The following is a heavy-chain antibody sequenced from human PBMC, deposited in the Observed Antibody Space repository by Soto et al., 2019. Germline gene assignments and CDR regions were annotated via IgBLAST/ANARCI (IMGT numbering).Heavy chain of an antibody. V-gene: IGHV4-34*01. CDR1: GGSFSGYY. D-gene: IGHD3-3*01. Sequence: PSETLSLTCAVYGGSFSGYYWSWIRQPPGKGLEWIGEINHSGSTNYNPSLKSRVTISVDTSKNQFSLKLSSVTAADTAVYYCARGPYDFWSGYRKSYYMDVWGKGTTVTVSS. CDR3: ARGPYDFWSGYRKSYYMDV. J-gene: IGHJ6*03. CDR2: INHSGST.